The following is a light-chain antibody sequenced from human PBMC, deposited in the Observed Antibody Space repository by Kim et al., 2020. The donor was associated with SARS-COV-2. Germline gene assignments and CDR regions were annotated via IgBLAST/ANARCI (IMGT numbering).Light chain of an antibody. V-gene: IGLV3-25*03. J-gene: IGLJ1*01. CDR1: ALPKQY. CDR3: QSADDSGTYV. Sequence: SYELTQPPSVSVSPGQTAKITCSGDALPKQYAYWYQQKSGQAPLLILFKDTERPSGIPERFAGSNSGTTVMLTISGVQAEDEADYYCQSADDSGTYVFGTGTKVTVL. CDR2: KDT.